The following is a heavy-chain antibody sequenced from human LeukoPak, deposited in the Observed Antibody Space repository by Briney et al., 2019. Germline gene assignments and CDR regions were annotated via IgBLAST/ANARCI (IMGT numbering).Heavy chain of an antibody. D-gene: IGHD7-27*01. CDR2: VSPPGGGT. J-gene: IGHJ4*02. CDR1: GFSFSYRG. V-gene: IGHV3-23*01. Sequence: GGTLRLSCVASGFSFSYRGMNWVRLAPGKGLEWVSGVSPPGGGTYYADSVKGRFTISRDDSRNTLSLQMNSLRVEDTAVYYCARDLAWGAFDYWGQGILVAVSS. CDR3: ARDLAWGAFDY.